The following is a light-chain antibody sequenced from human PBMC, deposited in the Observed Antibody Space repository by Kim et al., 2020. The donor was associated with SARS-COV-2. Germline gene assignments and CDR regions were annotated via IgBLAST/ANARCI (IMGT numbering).Light chain of an antibody. V-gene: IGLV1-40*01. CDR3: QSYDSTRSGFWV. CDR2: GNN. J-gene: IGLJ3*02. CDR1: SSNIGAGYD. Sequence: QSVLTQPPSVSGAPGQTVTISCTGSSSNIGAGYDVHWYQQVPGTAPKLLIYGNNYRPSGVPDRFSASKSGTSASLAITGLQAEDETDYYCQSYDSTRSGFWVFGGGTQLTVL.